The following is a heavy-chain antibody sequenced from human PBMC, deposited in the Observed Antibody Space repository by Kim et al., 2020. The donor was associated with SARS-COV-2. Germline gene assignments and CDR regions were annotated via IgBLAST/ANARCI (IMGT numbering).Heavy chain of an antibody. Sequence: SETLSLTCTVSGGSISSSSYYWGWIRQPPGKGLEWIGSIYYSGSTYYNPSLKSRVTISVDTSKNQFSLKLSSVTAADTAVYYCARHGGLLWFGELSYNWFDPWGQGTLVTVSS. D-gene: IGHD3-10*01. J-gene: IGHJ5*02. V-gene: IGHV4-39*01. CDR1: GGSISSSSYY. CDR3: ARHGGLLWFGELSYNWFDP. CDR2: IYYSGST.